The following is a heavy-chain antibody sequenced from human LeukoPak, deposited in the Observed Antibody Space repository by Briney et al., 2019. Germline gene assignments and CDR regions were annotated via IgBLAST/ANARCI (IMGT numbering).Heavy chain of an antibody. CDR3: VRYTGWNGGGTDY. J-gene: IGHJ4*02. CDR1: GFTFSDYY. V-gene: IGHV3-11*06. D-gene: IGHD1-1*01. CDR2: IGTSGTYK. Sequence: GGSLRLSCAASGFTFSDYYMSCIRQAPRKGLEWVSYIGTSGTYKNYADSVKGRFTISRDNAKKAVYLQMNSLRAEDTALYYCVRYTGWNGGGTDYLGQGTLVTVSS.